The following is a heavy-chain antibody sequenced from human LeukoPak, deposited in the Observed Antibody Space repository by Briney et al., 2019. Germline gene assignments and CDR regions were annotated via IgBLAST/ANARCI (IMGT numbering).Heavy chain of an antibody. J-gene: IGHJ3*01. CDR2: IFYNGGS. V-gene: IGHV4-31*01. Sequence: SETLSLTCSVSGDSMSSGGYLWTWMRQHPGKGLEWIGYIFYNGGSYYSRSLHSQLTISVDTSQKQFSLKMSFVTAADTAVYYCVRLTCSASSCSGGGAFDVWGQGTVVTVSS. CDR3: VRLTCSASSCSGGGAFDV. CDR1: GDSMSSGGYL. D-gene: IGHD2-2*01.